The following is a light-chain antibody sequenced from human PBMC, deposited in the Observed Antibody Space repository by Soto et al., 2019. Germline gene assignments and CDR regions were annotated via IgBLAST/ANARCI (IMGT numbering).Light chain of an antibody. V-gene: IGLV1-51*01. CDR2: DNS. J-gene: IGLJ1*01. CDR1: NANIGNNY. CDR3: GTWDDSLSACV. Sequence: QSALTQPPSVSAPPGQNVSISCSGSNANIGNNYVSWYQQLPGTAPKLLIYDNSRRPSGVPDRFSGSKSGTSATLGITGLQTGDEADYYCGTWDDSLSACVFASATKLTVL.